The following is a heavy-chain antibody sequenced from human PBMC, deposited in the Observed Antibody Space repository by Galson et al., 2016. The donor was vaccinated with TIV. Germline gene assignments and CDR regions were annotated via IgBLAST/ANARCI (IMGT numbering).Heavy chain of an antibody. CDR1: EFSLSSSGVG. CDR3: ARYFYGSGSSSHSDY. J-gene: IGHJ4*02. V-gene: IGHV2-5*01. CDR2: IYYNNEK. Sequence: PALVKPTQTLTLTCTFSEFSLSSSGVGVGWIRQPPGKALEWLALIYYNNEKRYSPSLNNRLTITRDTSKNQAVLTMTNMGAVDTGTYYCARYFYGSGSSSHSDYWGQGTLVTVSS. D-gene: IGHD3-10*01.